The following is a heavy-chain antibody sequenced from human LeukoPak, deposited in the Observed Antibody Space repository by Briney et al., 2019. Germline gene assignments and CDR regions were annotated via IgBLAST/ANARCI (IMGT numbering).Heavy chain of an antibody. CDR3: ARYCSGASCYSGPDY. V-gene: IGHV3-23*01. CDR2: ISGSGDST. J-gene: IGHJ4*02. Sequence: GGSLRLSCAASGFTFNNYFMTWVRRAPGKGLEWVSTISGSGDSTYYADFVKGLFTISRDNSRNTLYLQMSGLRADDTAVYYCARYCSGASCYSGPDYWGQGTLVTVSS. CDR1: GFTFNNYF. D-gene: IGHD2-2*01.